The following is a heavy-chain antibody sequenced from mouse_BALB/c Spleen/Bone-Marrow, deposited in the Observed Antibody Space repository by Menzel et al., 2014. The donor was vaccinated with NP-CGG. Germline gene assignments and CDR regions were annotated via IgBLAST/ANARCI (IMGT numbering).Heavy chain of an antibody. D-gene: IGHD4-1*01. CDR3: TRGGNWDDFDY. CDR2: ISSGSSTI. CDR1: GFTFSSFG. V-gene: IGHV5-17*02. Sequence: EVKVVESGGGLVQPGGSRKLSCAASGFTFSSFGMHWVRQAPEKGLEWVAYISSGSSTIFYADTVKGRFTVPRDNPKNTLFLQMTSLRSEDTAMYYCTRGGNWDDFDYWGQGTTLTVSS. J-gene: IGHJ2*01.